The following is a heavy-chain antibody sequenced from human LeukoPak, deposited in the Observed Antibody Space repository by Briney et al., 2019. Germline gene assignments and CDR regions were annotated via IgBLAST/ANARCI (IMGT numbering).Heavy chain of an antibody. CDR1: GYTFTTFY. Sequence: ASVKVSCMASGYTFTTFYMHWVRQAPGQGLEWMGLIFRSGGSTNYAQKFQGRVTMTGDTSTSTVYMELSSLRSEDPAVYYCARGGYDWDAFDYWGQGTLVTVSS. CDR2: IFRSGGST. J-gene: IGHJ4*02. V-gene: IGHV1-46*01. CDR3: ARGGYDWDAFDY. D-gene: IGHD3-16*01.